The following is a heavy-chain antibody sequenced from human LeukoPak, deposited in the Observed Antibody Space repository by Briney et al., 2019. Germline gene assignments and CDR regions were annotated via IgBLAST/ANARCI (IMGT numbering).Heavy chain of an antibody. CDR1: GFTLSSYS. D-gene: IGHD3-22*01. Sequence: PGGSLRLSCAASGFTLSSYSMNWVRQAPGKGLEWVSGISWNSGSIGYADSVKGRFTISRDNAKNSLYLQMNSLRAEDTALYYCAKGHNYYNSSGYVPSAFDIWGQGTMVTVSS. CDR2: ISWNSGSI. V-gene: IGHV3-9*01. J-gene: IGHJ3*02. CDR3: AKGHNYYNSSGYVPSAFDI.